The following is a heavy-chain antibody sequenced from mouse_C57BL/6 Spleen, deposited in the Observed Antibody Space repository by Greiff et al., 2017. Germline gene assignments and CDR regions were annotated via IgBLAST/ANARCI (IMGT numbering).Heavy chain of an antibody. J-gene: IGHJ4*01. CDR3: ARDRYGHAMDY. V-gene: IGHV3-1*01. CDR1: GYSITSGYD. Sequence: EVMLVESGPGMVKPSQSLSLTCTVTGYSITSGYDWHWIRHFPGNKLEWMGYISYSGSTNYNPSLKSRISITHDTSKNHFFLKLNSVTTEDTATYYCARDRYGHAMDYWGQGTSVTVSS. D-gene: IGHD2-14*01. CDR2: ISYSGST.